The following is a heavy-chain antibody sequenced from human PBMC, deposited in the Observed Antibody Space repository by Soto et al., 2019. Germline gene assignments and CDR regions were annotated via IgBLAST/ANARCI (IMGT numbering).Heavy chain of an antibody. CDR3: ARRRDCGADCYKNYDFGMDV. Sequence: QAQLVQSGAEVKKPGSSVRLSCSTSGGSFSSYTLNWVRQAPGQGLEWLGRIIPVLTITDYAQKFRGRLTITAGKSSNTAYMELTSLRSDDTAVYYCARRRDCGADCYKNYDFGMDVW. D-gene: IGHD2-21*02. CDR2: IIPVLTIT. CDR1: GGSFSSYT. V-gene: IGHV1-69*02. J-gene: IGHJ6*01.